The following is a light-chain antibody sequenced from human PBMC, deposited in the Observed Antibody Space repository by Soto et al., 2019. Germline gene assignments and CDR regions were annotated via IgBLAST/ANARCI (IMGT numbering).Light chain of an antibody. CDR1: QGIGSA. CDR2: DAS. Sequence: GDRVTISCRTSQGIGSALAWYQQKPGKAPKVLIYDASSLKSGVPSRFSGSGSGTDFTLTISSLQPEDFAVYYCQQWGSSSTVGQGTRLEIK. J-gene: IGKJ5*01. CDR3: QQWGSSST. V-gene: IGKV1-13*02.